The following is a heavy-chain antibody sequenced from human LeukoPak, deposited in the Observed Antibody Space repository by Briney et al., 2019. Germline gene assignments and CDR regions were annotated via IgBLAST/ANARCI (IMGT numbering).Heavy chain of an antibody. CDR2: IIPIFGTA. CDR3: ARALYSSGWYWYSDL. V-gene: IGHV1-69*13. J-gene: IGHJ2*01. CDR1: GGTFSSYA. D-gene: IGHD6-19*01. Sequence: GASVKVSCKASGGTFSSYAISWVRQAPGQGLEWMGGIIPIFGTANYAQKFQGRVTITADESTSTAYMELSGLRSEDTAVYYCARALYSSGWYWYSDLWGRGTLVTVSS.